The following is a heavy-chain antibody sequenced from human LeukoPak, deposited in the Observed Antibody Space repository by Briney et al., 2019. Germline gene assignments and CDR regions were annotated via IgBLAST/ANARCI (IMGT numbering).Heavy chain of an antibody. V-gene: IGHV4-59*01. CDR3: ARGGSSGSYYKTFDS. J-gene: IGHJ4*02. CDR1: GGSISSYY. Sequence: SETLSLTCTVSGGSISSYYWSWIRQTPEKGLEWVGYTYSSGSTNYNPSLKSRVTISVDTSKNQFSLTLNSVTAADTAVYYCARGGSSGSYYKTFDSWGQGTLVTVSS. D-gene: IGHD3-10*01. CDR2: TYSSGST.